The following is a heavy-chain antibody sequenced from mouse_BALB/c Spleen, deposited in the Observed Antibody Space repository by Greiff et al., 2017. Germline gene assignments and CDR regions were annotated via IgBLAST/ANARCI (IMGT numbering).Heavy chain of an antibody. J-gene: IGHJ4*01. CDR2: IWGDGST. CDR3: ARDGDYYGNYYAMDY. Sequence: VKLVESGPGLVAPSQSLSITCTVSGFSLTGYGVNWVRQPPGKGLEWLGMIWGDGSTDYNSALKSRLSISKDNSKSQVFLKMNSLQTDDTARYYCARDGDYYGNYYAMDYWGQGTSVTVSS. V-gene: IGHV2-6-7*01. CDR1: GFSLTGYG. D-gene: IGHD2-1*01.